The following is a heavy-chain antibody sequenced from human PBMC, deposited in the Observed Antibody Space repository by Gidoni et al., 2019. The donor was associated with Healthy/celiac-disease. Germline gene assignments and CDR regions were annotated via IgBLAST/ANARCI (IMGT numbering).Heavy chain of an antibody. V-gene: IGHV3-33*01. J-gene: IGHJ4*02. CDR2: IWYDGSNK. CDR1: VFTFSSYG. CDR3: ARAMWIVGATDY. D-gene: IGHD1-26*01. Sequence: QVQLLESGGGVVQPGRTLRLSCAESVFTFSSYGMHWVRQAPGKGLEWVAVIWYDGSNKYYADSVKGRFTISRDNSKNTLYLQMNSLRAEDTAVYYCARAMWIVGATDYWGQGTLVTVSS.